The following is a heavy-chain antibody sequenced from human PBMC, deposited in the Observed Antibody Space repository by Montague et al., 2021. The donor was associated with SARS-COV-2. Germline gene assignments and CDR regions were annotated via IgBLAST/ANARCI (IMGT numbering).Heavy chain of an antibody. CDR3: AKDATIFWFERGRGTFDN. V-gene: IGHV3-30*18. J-gene: IGHJ4*02. Sequence: SLRLSCAASGFSFNNFAMHWVRQAPGQGLEWVAVISYEGSIQYYADSVKGRFAISRDWSKNTLDLQMSSLIPEDTAVYYCAKDATIFWFERGRGTFDNWGRGTLVAVSS. CDR1: GFSFNNFA. CDR2: ISYEGSIQ. D-gene: IGHD3-10*01.